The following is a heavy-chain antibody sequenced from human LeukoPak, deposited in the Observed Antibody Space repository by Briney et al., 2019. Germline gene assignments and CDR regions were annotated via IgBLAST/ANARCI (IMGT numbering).Heavy chain of an antibody. CDR3: ARAGGSGSYYPYYFDY. J-gene: IGHJ4*02. CDR2: IAYDGSRA. V-gene: IGHV3-33*01. Sequence: PGGSLRLSCAGSGFTFGGYGMHWFRQTPGMGLEWVAVIAYDGSRAFYADSVKGRFTISRDNSKNTMSVQMDDLRAEDTAVYYCARAGGSGSYYPYYFDYWGQGTLVTVSS. D-gene: IGHD3-10*01. CDR1: GFTFGGYG.